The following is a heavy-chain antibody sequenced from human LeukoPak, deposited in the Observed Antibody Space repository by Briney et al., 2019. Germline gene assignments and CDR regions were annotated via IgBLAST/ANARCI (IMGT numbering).Heavy chain of an antibody. CDR2: ISGSGGST. J-gene: IGHJ4*02. CDR3: AKTEQWLVRNLFDY. Sequence: GGSLRLSCAASGFTFDDYAMHWVRQAPGKGLEWVSAISGSGGSTYYADSVKGRFTISRDNSKNTLYLQMNSLRAEDTAVYYCAKTEQWLVRNLFDYWGQGTLVTVSS. V-gene: IGHV3-23*01. D-gene: IGHD6-19*01. CDR1: GFTFDDYA.